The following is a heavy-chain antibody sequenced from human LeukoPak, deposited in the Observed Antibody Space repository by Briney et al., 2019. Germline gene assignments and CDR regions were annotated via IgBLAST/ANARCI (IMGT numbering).Heavy chain of an antibody. CDR2: TYSMSKWYN. V-gene: IGHV6-1*01. CDR3: ARDQPWTTGFDI. Sequence: SQTLSLTCAISGDSVSSNRATWNWIRQSPSRGLEWLGRTYSMSKWYNDYAVSVKSRITINPDTSKNQFSLQLNSVTPEDTAVYFCARDQPWTTGFDIWGQGTMVTVSS. D-gene: IGHD2-8*02. CDR1: GDSVSSNRAT. J-gene: IGHJ3*02.